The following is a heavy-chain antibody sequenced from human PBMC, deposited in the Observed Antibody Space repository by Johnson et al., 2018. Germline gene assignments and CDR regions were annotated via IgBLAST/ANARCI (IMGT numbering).Heavy chain of an antibody. Sequence: QVQLQESGAEVKKPGSSVKVSCKASGGTFSIHAISWVRQAPGLGLEWMGGIIPILETPKYAQKFQGRVTITADKSTTTAYMELSSLRSEDTAVYCCARENFASGAHYSGAFDNWGQGTLVTVSS. CDR3: ARENFASGAHYSGAFDN. CDR1: GGTFSIHA. D-gene: IGHD2-21*01. V-gene: IGHV1-69*06. J-gene: IGHJ3*02. CDR2: IIPILETP.